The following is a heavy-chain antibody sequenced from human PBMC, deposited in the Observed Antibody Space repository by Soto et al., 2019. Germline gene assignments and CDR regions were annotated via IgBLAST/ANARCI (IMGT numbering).Heavy chain of an antibody. J-gene: IGHJ4*02. CDR3: ARDSGELPSDY. V-gene: IGHV3-21*01. CDR1: GFTFSSYS. Sequence: VGSLRLSCAASGFTFSSYSMNWVRQAPGKGLEWVSSISSSSSYIYYADSVKGRFTISRDNAKNSLYLQMNSLRAEDTAVYYCARDSGELPSDYWGQGTLVTVSS. CDR2: ISSSSSYI. D-gene: IGHD1-26*01.